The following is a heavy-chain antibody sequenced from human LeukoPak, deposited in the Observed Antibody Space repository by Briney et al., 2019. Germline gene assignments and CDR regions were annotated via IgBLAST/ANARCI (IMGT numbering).Heavy chain of an antibody. J-gene: IGHJ4*02. CDR1: GFTVSSNY. Sequence: GSLILSCAASGFTVSSNYMSWVRQAPGKGLEWVAVIYSGGSTYYADSVKGRFTISRDNSKNTLYLQMNRLRAEDTAVYYCARGRYYYDSSGYFDYWGQGTLVTVSS. D-gene: IGHD3-22*01. CDR2: IYSGGST. CDR3: ARGRYYYDSSGYFDY. V-gene: IGHV3-66*01.